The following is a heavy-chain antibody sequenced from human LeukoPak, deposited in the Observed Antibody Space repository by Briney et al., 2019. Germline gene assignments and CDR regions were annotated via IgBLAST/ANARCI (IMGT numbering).Heavy chain of an antibody. J-gene: IGHJ6*03. D-gene: IGHD2-2*01. V-gene: IGHV4-61*02. Sequence: SQTLSLTCTVSGGSISSGSYYWSWIRQPAGKGLEWIGRIYTSGSTNYNPSLKSRVTISVDTSKNQFSLKLSSVTAADTAVYYCASDCSSTSCLGNYYYYYMDVWGKGTTVTVSS. CDR2: IYTSGST. CDR3: ASDCSSTSCLGNYYYYYMDV. CDR1: GGSISSGSYY.